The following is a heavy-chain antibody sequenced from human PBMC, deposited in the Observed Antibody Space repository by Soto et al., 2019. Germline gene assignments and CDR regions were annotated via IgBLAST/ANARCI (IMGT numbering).Heavy chain of an antibody. CDR1: GFTFSSYA. J-gene: IGHJ4*02. V-gene: IGHV3-23*01. CDR2: ISGSGGTT. D-gene: IGHD3-22*01. Sequence: EVQLLESGGGLVQPGGSLRLSCAASGFTFSSYAMSWVRQAPGKGLEWVSAISGSGGTTSYADSVKGRFTISRDNSKITLYVQMNSLRAEDTAVYYCAKDRPSSGHNVRGGQGTLVTVSS. CDR3: AKDRPSSGHNVR.